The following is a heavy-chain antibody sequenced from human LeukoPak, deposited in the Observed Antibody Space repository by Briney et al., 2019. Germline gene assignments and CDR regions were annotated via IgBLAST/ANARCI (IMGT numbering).Heavy chain of an antibody. V-gene: IGHV4-38-2*01. Sequence: SETLSLTCAVSGYSISSGYYWGWIRQPPGKGVEWIGSIYHSGSTYYNPSLKSRVTISVDTSKNQFSLNLSSVTAADTAVYYCASKPFLSGSFDYWGQGTLVTVSS. CDR3: ASKPFLSGSFDY. J-gene: IGHJ4*02. CDR2: IYHSGST. D-gene: IGHD1-26*01. CDR1: GYSISSGYY.